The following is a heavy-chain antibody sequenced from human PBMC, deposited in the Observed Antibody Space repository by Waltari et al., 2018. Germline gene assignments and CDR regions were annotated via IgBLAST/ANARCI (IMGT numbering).Heavy chain of an antibody. CDR3: ARHGSYYDSSGYSHFDY. D-gene: IGHD3-22*01. V-gene: IGHV4-39*01. CDR2: IYYSGSN. J-gene: IGHJ4*02. CDR1: GGSISSSSYY. Sequence: QLQLQESGPGLVKPSETLSLTCTVSGGSISSSSYYWGWIRQPPGKGLAWIGSIYYSGSNYANPSLKIRVTISVDTSKNQFSLKLSSVTAADTAVYYCARHGSYYDSSGYSHFDYWGQGTLVTVSS.